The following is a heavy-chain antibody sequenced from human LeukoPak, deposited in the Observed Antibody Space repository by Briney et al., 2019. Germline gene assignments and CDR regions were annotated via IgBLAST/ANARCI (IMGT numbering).Heavy chain of an antibody. D-gene: IGHD5-12*01. J-gene: IGHJ5*02. CDR1: GFTFSRHW. CDR3: APQQAYSPYNWFDP. CDR2: IHPDGSIT. Sequence: GGSLRPSCAASGFTFSRHWMHWVRQAPGKGLVWISRIHPDGSITTYADSVKGRFTISRDNAENTLYLQMNSLRAEDTGVYYCAPQQAYSPYNWFDPWGQGTLVTVSS. V-gene: IGHV3-74*03.